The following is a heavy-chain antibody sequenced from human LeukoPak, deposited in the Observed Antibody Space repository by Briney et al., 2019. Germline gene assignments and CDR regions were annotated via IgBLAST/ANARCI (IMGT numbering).Heavy chain of an antibody. CDR1: GFTFSSYA. V-gene: IGHV3-23*01. CDR2: ISGSGGST. D-gene: IGHD4-17*01. J-gene: IGHJ6*02. CDR3: AKSGPVHGYYYYGMDV. Sequence: GGSLRLSCAASGFTFSSYAMSWVRQAPGKGLEWVSAISGSGGSTYYADSVKGRFTISRDNSKNTLYLQMNSLRAEDTAVYYCAKSGPVHGYYYYGMDVWGQGTTVTVSS.